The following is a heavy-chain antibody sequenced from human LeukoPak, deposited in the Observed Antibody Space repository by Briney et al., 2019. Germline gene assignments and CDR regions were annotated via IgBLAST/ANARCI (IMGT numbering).Heavy chain of an antibody. J-gene: IGHJ4*02. Sequence: PGGSLRLSCAASGFTFSSYAMSWVRQAPGKGLEWVSAISGSGGSTYYADSVKGRFTISRDSSKNTLYLQMNSLRAEDTAVYYCAKGAGYSSGWLYYFDYWGQGTLVTVSS. V-gene: IGHV3-23*01. D-gene: IGHD6-19*01. CDR3: AKGAGYSSGWLYYFDY. CDR2: ISGSGGST. CDR1: GFTFSSYA.